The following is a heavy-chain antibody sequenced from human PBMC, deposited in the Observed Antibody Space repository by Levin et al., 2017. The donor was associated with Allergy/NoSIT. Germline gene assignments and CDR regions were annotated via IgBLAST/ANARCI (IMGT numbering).Heavy chain of an antibody. Sequence: SETQSLTCTVSGGSISSSRYFWGWIRQPPGKGLEWIGSVFYSGSTYYNPSLENRVTISVDTSKNQFSLKLTSVTAADTAVYYCARLVVGLVEGPAAMGSIRLDWFDPWGQGTLVTVSS. D-gene: IGHD2-2*01. J-gene: IGHJ5*02. CDR1: GGSISSSRYF. V-gene: IGHV4-39*01. CDR2: VFYSGST. CDR3: ARLVVGLVEGPAAMGSIRLDWFDP.